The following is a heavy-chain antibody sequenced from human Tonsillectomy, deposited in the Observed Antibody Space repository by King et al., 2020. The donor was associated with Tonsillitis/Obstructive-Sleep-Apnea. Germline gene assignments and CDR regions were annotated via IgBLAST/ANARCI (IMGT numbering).Heavy chain of an antibody. Sequence: QLVQSGAEVKKPGASVKVSCKASGYTFTNYAIHWVRQAPGQRLEWMGWINAGNGNTKYSQKFQGRVTITRDTSASTAYLELSSLRSEDTAVYYCARDTLPVVMMVYSSAGIDYWGQGTLVTVSS. CDR3: ARDTLPVVMMVYSSAGIDY. D-gene: IGHD2-8*01. V-gene: IGHV1-3*01. J-gene: IGHJ4*02. CDR1: GYTFTNYA. CDR2: INAGNGNT.